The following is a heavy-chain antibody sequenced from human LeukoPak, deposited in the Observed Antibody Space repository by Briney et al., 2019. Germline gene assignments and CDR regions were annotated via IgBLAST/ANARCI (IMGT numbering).Heavy chain of an antibody. CDR1: GGSISSGSYY. V-gene: IGHV4-61*02. Sequence: SETLSLTCTVSGGSISSGSYYWGWIRQPAGKGLEWIGSIYYSGSTYYNPSLKSRVTISVDTSKNQFSLKLSSVTAADTAVYCCARALDIVVVRHDYFYIHVWGKETADSVSS. D-gene: IGHD2-2*03. CDR3: ARALDIVVVRHDYFYIHV. CDR2: IYYSGST. J-gene: IGHJ6*03.